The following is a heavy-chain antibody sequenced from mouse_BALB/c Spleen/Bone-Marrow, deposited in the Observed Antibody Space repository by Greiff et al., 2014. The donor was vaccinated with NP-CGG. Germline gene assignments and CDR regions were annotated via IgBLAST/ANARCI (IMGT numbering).Heavy chain of an antibody. CDR1: GYTFTSYW. J-gene: IGHJ4*01. CDR2: IDPSDSYT. V-gene: IGHV1S127*01. CDR3: TRWGTTVVAYYAMDY. Sequence: QVQLQQSGAELVKPGASVKMSCKASGYTFTSYWTHWVKQRPGQGLEWIGVIDPSDSYTSYNQKFKGKATLTVDTSSSTAYMQLSSLTSEDSAVYYCTRWGTTVVAYYAMDYWGQGTSVTVSS. D-gene: IGHD1-1*01.